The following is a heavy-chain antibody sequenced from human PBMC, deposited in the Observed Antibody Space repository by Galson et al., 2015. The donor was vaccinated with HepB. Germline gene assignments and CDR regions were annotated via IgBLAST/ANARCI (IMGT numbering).Heavy chain of an antibody. CDR2: INTNTGNP. D-gene: IGHD5-18*01. J-gene: IGHJ4*02. CDR1: GYTFTSYA. Sequence: SVKVSCKASGYTFTSYAMNWVRQAPGQGLEWMGWINTNTGNPTYAQGFTGRFVFSLDTSVSTAYLQISSLKAEDTAVYYCARVRFRPGYSYGSGRFDYWGQGTLVTVSS. V-gene: IGHV7-4-1*02. CDR3: ARVRFRPGYSYGSGRFDY.